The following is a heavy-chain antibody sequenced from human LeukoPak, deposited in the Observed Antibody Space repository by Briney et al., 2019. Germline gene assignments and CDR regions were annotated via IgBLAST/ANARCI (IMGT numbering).Heavy chain of an antibody. CDR3: ARAPYDSGGYYDYYFDY. J-gene: IGHJ4*02. D-gene: IGHD3-22*01. V-gene: IGHV4-59*08. Sequence: SETLSLTCTVSGVSISSYYWSWIRQPPGKGLEWIGYIYYSGGTNYNPSLKSRVTISVDTSKNQFSLKLSSVTAADTAVYYCARAPYDSGGYYDYYFDYWGQGTLVTVSS. CDR2: IYYSGGT. CDR1: GVSISSYY.